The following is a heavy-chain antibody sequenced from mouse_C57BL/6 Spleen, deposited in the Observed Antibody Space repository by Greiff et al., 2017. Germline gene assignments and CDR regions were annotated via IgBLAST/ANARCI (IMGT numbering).Heavy chain of an antibody. D-gene: IGHD2-5*01. CDR1: GFSLTSYG. Sequence: QVQLQQSGPGLVQPSQSLSITCTVSGFSLTSYGVHWVRQSPGKGLEWLGVIWSGGSTDYNAAFISRLSISKDNSKSQVFFKMNSLQADDTAIYYCARNEHAYYSNSYAMDYWGQGTSVTVSS. J-gene: IGHJ4*01. CDR3: ARNEHAYYSNSYAMDY. CDR2: IWSGGST. V-gene: IGHV2-2*01.